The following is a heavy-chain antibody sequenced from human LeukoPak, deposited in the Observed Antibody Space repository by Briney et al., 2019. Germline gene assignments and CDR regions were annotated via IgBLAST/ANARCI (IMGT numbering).Heavy chain of an antibody. D-gene: IGHD6-13*01. Sequence: PSETLSLTCTVSGGSISSYSWSWIRQPPGKGLEWIGYIYYSGNTSSNPCLRSRLTISGDTSKNQFSLRLSSVTAADTAMYYCARDSGGAAGGSGMGYGFDIWGQGTMVTASS. CDR1: GGSISSYS. V-gene: IGHV4-59*01. J-gene: IGHJ3*02. CDR2: IYYSGNT. CDR3: ARDSGGAAGGSGMGYGFDI.